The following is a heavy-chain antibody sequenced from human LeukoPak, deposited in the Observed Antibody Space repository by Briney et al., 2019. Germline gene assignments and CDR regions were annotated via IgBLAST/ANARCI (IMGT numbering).Heavy chain of an antibody. D-gene: IGHD6-13*01. CDR3: ARDRVNSSSWHNWFDP. CDR1: GGTFSISA. Sequence: ASVKVSCKASGGTFSISAISWVRQAPGQGLEWMGIINPSGGSTSYAQKFQGRVTMTRDTSTSTVYMELSSLRSEDTAVYYCARDRVNSSSWHNWFDPWGQGTLDTVSS. CDR2: INPSGGST. V-gene: IGHV1-46*01. J-gene: IGHJ5*02.